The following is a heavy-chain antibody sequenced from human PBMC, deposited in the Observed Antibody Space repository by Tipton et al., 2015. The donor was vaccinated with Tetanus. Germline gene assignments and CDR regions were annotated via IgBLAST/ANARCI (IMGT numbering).Heavy chain of an antibody. CDR1: GGSVSGGDYH. Sequence: TLSLTCTVSGGSVSGGDYHWSWIRQPPGKGLEWIGYSHYSGSTSSNPSLKSRVTISLDTSKNQFSLKLTSVTAADTAVYYCARANNDYPKKGPFDYWGQGILVTVSS. D-gene: IGHD5-12*01. CDR3: ARANNDYPKKGPFDY. V-gene: IGHV4-61*08. CDR2: SHYSGST. J-gene: IGHJ4*02.